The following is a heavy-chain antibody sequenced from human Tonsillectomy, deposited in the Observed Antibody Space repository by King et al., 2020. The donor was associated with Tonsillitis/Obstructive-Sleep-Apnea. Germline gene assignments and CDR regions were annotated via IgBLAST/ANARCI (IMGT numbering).Heavy chain of an antibody. V-gene: IGHV3-73*01. D-gene: IGHD3-16*01. CDR1: GFTFSGSA. Sequence: VQLVESGGGLVQPGGSLKLSCAASGFTFSGSAMHWVRQVSGKGLEWVGRIRSKGHSYATAYTASGKGRFTISREDSKNTAYLQMNSLTTEDPAVYYCTRLSDTYDSAFDVWGQGTMVTVSS. CDR2: IRSKGHSYAT. J-gene: IGHJ3*01. CDR3: TRLSDTYDSAFDV.